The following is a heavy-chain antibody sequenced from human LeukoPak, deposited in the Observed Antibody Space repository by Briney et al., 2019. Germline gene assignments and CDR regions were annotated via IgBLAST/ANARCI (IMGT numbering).Heavy chain of an antibody. V-gene: IGHV3-30*18. CDR3: AKSGWLPFDY. J-gene: IGHJ4*02. CDR1: GFTFSSYG. CDR2: LSYDGSNK. D-gene: IGHD5-12*01. Sequence: GGSLRLSCAASGFTFSSYGMHWVRQTPGKGLEWVAVLSYDGSNKYYADSVKGRFTISRDNSKNTLYLQMNSLRAEDTAVYHCAKSGWLPFDYWGQGTLVTVSS.